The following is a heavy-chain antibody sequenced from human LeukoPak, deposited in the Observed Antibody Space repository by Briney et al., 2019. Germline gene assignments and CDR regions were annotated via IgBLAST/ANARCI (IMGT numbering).Heavy chain of an antibody. D-gene: IGHD6-6*01. V-gene: IGHV1-24*01. J-gene: IGHJ3*02. Sequence: ASVKVSCKVSGYTLTELSMHWVRPAPGKGLEWMGGFDPEDGETIYAQKFQGRVTMTEDTSTDTAYMELSSLRSEDTAVYYCATDSSIAARPGAFDIWGQGTMVTVSS. CDR3: ATDSSIAARPGAFDI. CDR2: FDPEDGET. CDR1: GYTLTELS.